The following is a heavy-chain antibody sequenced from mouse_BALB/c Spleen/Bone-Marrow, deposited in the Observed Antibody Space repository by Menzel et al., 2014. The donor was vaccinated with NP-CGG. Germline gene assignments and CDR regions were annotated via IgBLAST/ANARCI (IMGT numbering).Heavy chain of an antibody. CDR2: ISSGGNYT. Sequence: EVMLMESGGGLVKPGGSLKLSCAASGFTFSSYAMSWVRQTPEKRLEWVATISSGGNYTYYPDSVKGRFTISRDNAKNTLYLQMSSLRSEDTAMYYCASTGYFFDYWGQGPTLTVSS. CDR3: ASTGYFFDY. CDR1: GFTFSSYA. J-gene: IGHJ2*01. D-gene: IGHD4-1*01. V-gene: IGHV5-9-1*01.